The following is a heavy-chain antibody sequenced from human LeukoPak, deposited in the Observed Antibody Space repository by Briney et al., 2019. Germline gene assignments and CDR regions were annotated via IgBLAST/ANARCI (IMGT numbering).Heavy chain of an antibody. CDR1: GFTFSNYN. CDR2: ISRSSSYI. CDR3: ARYVSDGYNAPFDS. D-gene: IGHD5-24*01. J-gene: IGHJ4*02. V-gene: IGHV3-21*01. Sequence: PGGSLRLSCAASGFTFSNYNMNWVRQAPGKGLEWVSSISRSSSYIYYADSVKGRFTISRDNAKNSLYLQMSSLRAEDTAVYFCARYVSDGYNAPFDSWGQGTLVTVSS.